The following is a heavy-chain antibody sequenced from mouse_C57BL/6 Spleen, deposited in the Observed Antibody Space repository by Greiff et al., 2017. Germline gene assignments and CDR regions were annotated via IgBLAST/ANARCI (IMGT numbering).Heavy chain of an antibody. CDR2: IYPGDGDT. Sequence: VKLMESGPELVKPGASVKISCKASGYAFSSSWMNWVKQRPGKGLEWIGRIYPGDGDTNYNGKFKGKSTLTADKSSSTAYMQLSSLTSEDSAVYFCAREGQLRLPHYFDYWGQGTTLTVSS. CDR1: GYAFSSSW. V-gene: IGHV1-82*01. D-gene: IGHD3-2*02. CDR3: AREGQLRLPHYFDY. J-gene: IGHJ2*01.